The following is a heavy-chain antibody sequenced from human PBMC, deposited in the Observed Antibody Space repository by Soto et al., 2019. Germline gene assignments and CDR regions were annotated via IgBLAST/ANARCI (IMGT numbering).Heavy chain of an antibody. CDR2: ISAYYGDT. V-gene: IGHV1-18*01. Sequence: ASVKVSCKASGYTFTTYGLSWVRQAPGQGLEWMGWISAYYGDTLYTQKFQGRVTMTRDTSTNTAYMELGSLRSDGTAVYYCVRELEYRGVIFFVYVGQLTPVTVSS. D-gene: IGHD3-10*01. J-gene: IGHJ4*02. CDR1: GYTFTTYG. CDR3: VRELEYRGVIFFVY.